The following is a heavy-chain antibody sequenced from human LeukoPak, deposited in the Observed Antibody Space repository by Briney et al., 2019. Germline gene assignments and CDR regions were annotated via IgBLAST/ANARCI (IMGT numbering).Heavy chain of an antibody. V-gene: IGHV3-21*06. J-gene: IGHJ5*02. D-gene: IGHD2-8*01. Sequence: GGSLRLSCAASGFTFSGYSMNWVRQAPGKGPEWVAHINSADNVGYYTDSVRGRFTMSRDNAKDLLYLQMNSLRDEDTAVYYCARDTVNGPFVISLDLWGQGVLVTVSS. CDR1: GFTFSGYS. CDR3: ARDTVNGPFVISLDL. CDR2: INSADNVG.